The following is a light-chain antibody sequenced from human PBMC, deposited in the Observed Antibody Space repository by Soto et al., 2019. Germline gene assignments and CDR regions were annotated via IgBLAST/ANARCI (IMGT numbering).Light chain of an antibody. J-gene: IGKJ1*01. V-gene: IGKV1-5*03. Sequence: DIQMTQSPSILSGSVGDRVTITCRASQTISSWLAWYQQKPGKAPKLLIYKASSLESGVPSRFSGSGSGTEFTLTISSLHPDDFATYYCQQYNSYSRTFGQGTKVDIK. CDR2: KAS. CDR3: QQYNSYSRT. CDR1: QTISSW.